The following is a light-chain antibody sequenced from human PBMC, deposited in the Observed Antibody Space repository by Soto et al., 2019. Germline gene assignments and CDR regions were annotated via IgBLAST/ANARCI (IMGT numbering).Light chain of an antibody. V-gene: IGKV3-15*01. CDR3: QQYNSWPLT. Sequence: EIVMTQSPATLSVSPGERATLSCRASQSVYSNLAWYQQKPGQAPGLLIYAASTRATGIPARFGGSGSGTEFTLTISSLQSEDFAVYYCQQYNSWPLTFGGGTKVEIK. CDR1: QSVYSN. J-gene: IGKJ4*01. CDR2: AAS.